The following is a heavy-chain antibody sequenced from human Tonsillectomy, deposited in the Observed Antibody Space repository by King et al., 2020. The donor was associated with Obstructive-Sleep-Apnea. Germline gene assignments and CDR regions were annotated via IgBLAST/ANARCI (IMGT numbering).Heavy chain of an antibody. J-gene: IGHJ4*02. Sequence: VQLVESGAEVKKPGESLRISCKGSGYSFTSYRISWVRQMPGKGLEWMGRIDPRDSYIDYSPSFQGHVTISADKSITTAYLQWGSLTASDTAIYYCARLEVTEVALYWGQGTLVTVSS. CDR1: GYSFTSYR. CDR3: ARLEVTEVALY. V-gene: IGHV5-10-1*03. CDR2: IDPRDSYI.